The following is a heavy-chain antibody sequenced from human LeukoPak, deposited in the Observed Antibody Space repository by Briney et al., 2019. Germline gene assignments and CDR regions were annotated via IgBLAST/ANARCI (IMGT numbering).Heavy chain of an antibody. CDR3: ARDYCSSTSCLFDY. D-gene: IGHD2-2*01. Sequence: ASVKVSCKASGYTFTGYHMHWVRQAPGQGLEWMGRINPNSGDTNYAQKFQGRVAMTRVTSISTAFMELTRLRSDDTAVYYCARDYCSSTSCLFDYWGQGTLVTVSS. J-gene: IGHJ4*02. V-gene: IGHV1-2*06. CDR2: INPNSGDT. CDR1: GYTFTGYH.